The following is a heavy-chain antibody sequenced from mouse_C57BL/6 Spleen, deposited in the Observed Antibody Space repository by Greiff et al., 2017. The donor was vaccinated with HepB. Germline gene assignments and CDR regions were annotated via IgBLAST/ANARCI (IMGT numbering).Heavy chain of an antibody. V-gene: IGHV6-6*01. D-gene: IGHD2-1*01. CDR1: GFTFSDAW. CDR3: TKYGNYGPSWFAY. J-gene: IGHJ3*01. CDR2: IRNKANNHAT. Sequence: DVMLVESGGGLVQPGGSMKLSCAASGFTFSDAWMDWVRQSPEKGLEWVAEIRNKANNHATYYAESVKGRFTISRDDSKSSVYLQMNSLRAEDTGIYYCTKYGNYGPSWFAYWGQGTLVTVSA.